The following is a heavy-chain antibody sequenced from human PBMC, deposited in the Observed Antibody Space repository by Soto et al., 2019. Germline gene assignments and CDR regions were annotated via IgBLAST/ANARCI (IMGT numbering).Heavy chain of an antibody. J-gene: IGHJ4*02. CDR3: ASSSRGLDTVTTVWLFDY. D-gene: IGHD4-4*01. CDR1: GGTFSSYA. CDR2: IISIFGTA. Sequence: QVQLVQSGAEVKKLGSSVKVSCKASGGTFSSYAISWVRQAPGQGLEWLGGIISIFGTANYAQKFQGRVTITADESTSTAYMELSSLRSEDTAVYYCASSSRGLDTVTTVWLFDYWGQGTLVTVSS. V-gene: IGHV1-69*01.